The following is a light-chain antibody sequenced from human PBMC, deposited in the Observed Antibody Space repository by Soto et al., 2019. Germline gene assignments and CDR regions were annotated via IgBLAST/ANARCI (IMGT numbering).Light chain of an antibody. CDR3: QKYNSAPLT. Sequence: DVQMTQSPSSLSAFVGDIVTITCRASQGIAPYLAWFQQKPGKVPKLLIYATSTLQSGVQSRFSGSGSGTDFTLTINSLQPEDVGTYYCQKYNSAPLTFGGGTKVQIK. V-gene: IGKV1-27*01. CDR1: QGIAPY. CDR2: ATS. J-gene: IGKJ4*01.